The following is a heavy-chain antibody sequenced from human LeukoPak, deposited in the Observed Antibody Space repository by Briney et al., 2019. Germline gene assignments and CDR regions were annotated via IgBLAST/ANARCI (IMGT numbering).Heavy chain of an antibody. CDR1: GFTFSSYS. CDR3: AREKGITMVRGVLSG. D-gene: IGHD3-10*01. Sequence: GGCLRLFCAASGFTFSSYSVNWVRQAPGKGLEWVSYIISSSSTIYYADSVKGRFTISRDNAKNSLYLQMNSLRAEDTAVYYCAREKGITMVRGVLSGWGQGTLVTVSS. J-gene: IGHJ4*02. CDR2: IISSSSTI. V-gene: IGHV3-48*04.